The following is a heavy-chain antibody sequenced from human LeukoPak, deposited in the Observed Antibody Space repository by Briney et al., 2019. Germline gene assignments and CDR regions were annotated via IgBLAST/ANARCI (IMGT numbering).Heavy chain of an antibody. CDR1: GNYW. V-gene: IGHV3-74*01. D-gene: IGHD3-16*01. J-gene: IGHJ4*02. Sequence: PGGSLRLSCAASGNYWMHWVRQIPGKGLVWVSRIDSDGSGTSYADSVKGRFTISRDDVKNMLYLQMNSLRVEDTGLYYCSTVERFWGQGTLVTVSS. CDR2: IDSDGSGT. CDR3: STVERF.